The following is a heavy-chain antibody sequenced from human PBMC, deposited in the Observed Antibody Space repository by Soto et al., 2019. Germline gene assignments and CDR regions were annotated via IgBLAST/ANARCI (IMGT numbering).Heavy chain of an antibody. CDR2: IYYSGST. Sequence: QLQLQESGPGLVKPSETLSLTCTVSGGSISSSSYYWGWIRQPPGKGLEWIGSIYYSGSTYYNPSLKSRVTISGDTSKNQFSLKLSSVTAADTAVYYCASGGGLRFLEWSYDYWGQGTLVTVSS. CDR3: ASGGGLRFLEWSYDY. CDR1: GGSISSSSYY. D-gene: IGHD3-3*01. V-gene: IGHV4-39*01. J-gene: IGHJ4*02.